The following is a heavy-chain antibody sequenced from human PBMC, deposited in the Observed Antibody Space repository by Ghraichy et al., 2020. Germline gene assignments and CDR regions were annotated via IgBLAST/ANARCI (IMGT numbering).Heavy chain of an antibody. J-gene: IGHJ4*02. CDR2: INHSGST. V-gene: IGHV4-34*01. D-gene: IGHD3-10*01. Sequence: SETLSLTCAVYGGSFSGYYWSWIRQPPGKGLEWIGEINHSGSTNYNPSLKSRVTISVDTSKNQFSLKLSSVTAADTAVYYCARYAGGEPPRGVPPRHFDYWGQGTLVTVSS. CDR1: GGSFSGYY. CDR3: ARYAGGEPPRGVPPRHFDY.